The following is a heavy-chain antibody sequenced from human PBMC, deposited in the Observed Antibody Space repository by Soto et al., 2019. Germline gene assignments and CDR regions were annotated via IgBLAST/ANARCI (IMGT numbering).Heavy chain of an antibody. D-gene: IGHD7-27*01. J-gene: IGHJ4*02. CDR2: IYYSGST. Sequence: PSETLSLTCTVSGGSISSYYWSWIRQPPGKGLEWIGYIYYSGSTNYNPSLKSRVTISVDTSKNQFSLKLSSVTAADTAVYYCARRWGRTFDSWGQGTLFTVSS. V-gene: IGHV4-59*08. CDR3: ARRWGRTFDS. CDR1: GGSISSYY.